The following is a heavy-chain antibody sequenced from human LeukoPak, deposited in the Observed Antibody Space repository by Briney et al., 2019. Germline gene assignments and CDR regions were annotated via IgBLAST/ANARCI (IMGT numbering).Heavy chain of an antibody. CDR3: ASQRGQLEPLFDY. V-gene: IGHV4-34*01. CDR1: GGSFSGYY. Sequence: PSETLSLTCAVYGGSFSGYYRSWIRQPPGKGLEWIGEINHSGSTNYNPSLKSRVTISVDTSKNQFSLKLSSVTAADTAVYYCASQRGQLEPLFDYWGQGTLVTVSS. D-gene: IGHD1-1*01. J-gene: IGHJ4*02. CDR2: INHSGST.